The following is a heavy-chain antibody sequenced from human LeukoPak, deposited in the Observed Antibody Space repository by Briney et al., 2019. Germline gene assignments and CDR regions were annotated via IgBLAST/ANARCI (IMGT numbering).Heavy chain of an antibody. CDR3: ARTGSYGLPRDY. V-gene: IGHV4-31*03. J-gene: IGHJ4*02. Sequence: TSETLSLTCTVSGGSISSGGYYWSWIRQHPGKGLEWIGYIYYSGSTYYNPSLKSRVTISVDTSKNQFSLKLSSVTAADTAVYYCARTGSYGLPRDYWGQGTLVTVSS. CDR1: GGSISSGGYY. CDR2: IYYSGST. D-gene: IGHD5-18*01.